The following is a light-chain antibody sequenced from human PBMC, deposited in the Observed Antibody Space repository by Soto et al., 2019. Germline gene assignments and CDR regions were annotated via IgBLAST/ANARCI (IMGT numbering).Light chain of an antibody. CDR3: QQYDSYPFT. J-gene: IGKJ4*01. V-gene: IGKV1-5*03. Sequence: DIQMTQSPSTLSASVGDRVTITCRASQSINNWLAWYQQKPGKAPNLLIYKASSLESGVPSRFSGSGSGTEFTLTVSSLQPDDFATYYCQQYDSYPFTFGGGNKVEIK. CDR2: KAS. CDR1: QSINNW.